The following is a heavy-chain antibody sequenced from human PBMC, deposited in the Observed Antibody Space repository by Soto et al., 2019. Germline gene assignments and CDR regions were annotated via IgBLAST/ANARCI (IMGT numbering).Heavy chain of an antibody. CDR2: IYYSGST. CDR1: GGSISSYY. Sequence: PSETLSLTCTVSGGSISSYYWGWIRQPPGKGLEWIGYIYYSGSTNYNPSLKSRVTISVDTSKNQFSLKLSSVTAADTAVYYCAKLTSHSSGGWYWYFQHWGQGTLVTVSS. D-gene: IGHD6-13*01. CDR3: AKLTSHSSGGWYWYFQH. V-gene: IGHV4-59*08. J-gene: IGHJ1*01.